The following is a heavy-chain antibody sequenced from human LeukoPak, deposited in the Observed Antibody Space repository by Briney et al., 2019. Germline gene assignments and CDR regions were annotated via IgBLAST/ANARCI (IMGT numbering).Heavy chain of an antibody. Sequence: ASVRVSCKASGYTFTSYGISWVRQAPGQGLEWMGWISAYNGNTNYAQKLQGRVTMTTDTSTSTAYMELRSLRSDDTAVYYCARGLYDSSGYAFFQHWGQGTLVTVSS. J-gene: IGHJ1*01. CDR2: ISAYNGNT. CDR3: ARGLYDSSGYAFFQH. D-gene: IGHD3-22*01. CDR1: GYTFTSYG. V-gene: IGHV1-18*01.